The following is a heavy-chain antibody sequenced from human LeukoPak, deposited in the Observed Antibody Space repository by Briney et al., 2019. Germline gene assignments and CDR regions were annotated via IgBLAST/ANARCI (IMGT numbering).Heavy chain of an antibody. CDR2: ISSGSSTI. D-gene: IGHD6-13*01. CDR1: GFTFSSYS. J-gene: IGHJ4*02. CDR3: ARGPAPQRVVHAYDY. Sequence: GGSLRLSCAASGFTFSSYSMNWVRQAPGKGLEWVSYISSGSSTIYYADSVKGRFTISRDNAKNTLYLQMNSLRAEDTAVYYCARGPAPQRVVHAYDYWGQGTLVTVSS. V-gene: IGHV3-48*01.